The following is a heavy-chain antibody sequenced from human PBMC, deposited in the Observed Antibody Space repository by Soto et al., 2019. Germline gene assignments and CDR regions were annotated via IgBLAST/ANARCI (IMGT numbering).Heavy chain of an antibody. D-gene: IGHD3-3*01. Sequence: LRLSCEASGFNFSRSWMSWVRQAPGKGLEWVANMKEDGSEKYYADSVRGRFTISRDNAKNSVHLQMNSLRVEDTAVYYCARGFYTDYWGQGALV. CDR2: MKEDGSEK. CDR3: ARGFYTDY. V-gene: IGHV3-7*01. J-gene: IGHJ4*02. CDR1: GFNFSRSW.